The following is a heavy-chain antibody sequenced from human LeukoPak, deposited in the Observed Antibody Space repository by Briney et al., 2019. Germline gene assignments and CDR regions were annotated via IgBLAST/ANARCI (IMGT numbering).Heavy chain of an antibody. CDR1: GGSISNYY. J-gene: IGHJ3*02. CDR3: ARVFNLRSALNAFDI. V-gene: IGHV4-59*01. CDR2: LYYSGST. Sequence: SETLSLTCTVSGGSISNYYWSWIRQPPGKGLEWIGYLYYSGSTSYNPSLKSRVTISVDTSKNQFSLKLSSVTAADTAVYYCARVFNLRSALNAFDIWGQGTRVTVS. D-gene: IGHD6-6*01.